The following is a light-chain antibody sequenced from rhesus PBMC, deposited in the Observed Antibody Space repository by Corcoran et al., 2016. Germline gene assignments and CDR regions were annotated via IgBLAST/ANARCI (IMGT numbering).Light chain of an antibody. J-gene: IGKJ4*01. CDR2: KAS. CDR1: QGISSY. V-gene: IGKV1-25*01. CDR3: QRRNGYPLA. Sequence: DIQMTQSPSSLSASVGDRVTITCRASQGISSYLAWYQQKPGKAPKLLIYKASTLQSGVPSRFSGRGSGTDFTLTISGLPPEDFATYYCQRRNGYPLAFGGGTKVEIK.